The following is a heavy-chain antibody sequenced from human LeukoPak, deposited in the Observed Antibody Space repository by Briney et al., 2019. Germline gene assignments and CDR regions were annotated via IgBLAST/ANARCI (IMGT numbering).Heavy chain of an antibody. Sequence: PGGSLRLSCAASKFTFSTYWMSWVRQAPGKGLEWVANIKQDGSEKYYVDSVKGRFTISRDNAKNSLYLQMNSLRAEDTAVYYCASLTTADAFDIWGQGTMVTVSS. CDR3: ASLTTADAFDI. J-gene: IGHJ3*02. CDR2: IKQDGSEK. V-gene: IGHV3-7*01. D-gene: IGHD3-22*01. CDR1: KFTFSTYW.